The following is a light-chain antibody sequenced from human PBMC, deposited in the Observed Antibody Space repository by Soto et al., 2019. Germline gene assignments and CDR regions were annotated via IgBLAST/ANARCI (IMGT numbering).Light chain of an antibody. V-gene: IGLV1-47*02. CDR1: SSNIGTNY. J-gene: IGLJ1*01. CDR2: SNN. CDR3: AAWDDSLNYV. Sequence: QSVLTQPPSASGTPGQRVTISCSGSSSNIGTNYVYWYQQFPGTAPKLLIYSNNQRPSGVPDRFSGSKSGTSASLAISGLRSEDEADYYCAAWDDSLNYVFGTGTKVTVL.